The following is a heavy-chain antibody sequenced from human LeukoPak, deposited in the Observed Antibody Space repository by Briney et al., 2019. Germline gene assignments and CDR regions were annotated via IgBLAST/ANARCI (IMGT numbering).Heavy chain of an antibody. CDR2: IYPGDSDT. CDR3: ARATRGVVVPAAPDY. J-gene: IGHJ4*02. CDR1: GYSFTSYW. V-gene: IGHV5-51*01. D-gene: IGHD2-2*01. Sequence: GASLKISCKGSGYSFTSYWIGWVRQLPGKGLEWMGIIYPGDSDTRYSPSFQGQVTISADKSISTAYLQWSSLKASDTAMYYCARATRGVVVPAAPDYWGQGTLVTVSS.